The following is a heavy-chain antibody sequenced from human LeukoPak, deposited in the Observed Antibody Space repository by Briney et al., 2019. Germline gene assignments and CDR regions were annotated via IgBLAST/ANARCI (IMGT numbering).Heavy chain of an antibody. J-gene: IGHJ6*02. CDR1: GYTFTSCG. D-gene: IGHD3-22*01. Sequence: ASVKVSCKASGYTFTSCGISWVRQAPGQGLEWMGWISAYNGNTNYAQKLQGRVTMTTDTSTSTAYMELRSLRSDDTAVYYCARDVGRITMIVVVITNYGMDVWGQGTTVTVSS. V-gene: IGHV1-18*01. CDR3: ARDVGRITMIVVVITNYGMDV. CDR2: ISAYNGNT.